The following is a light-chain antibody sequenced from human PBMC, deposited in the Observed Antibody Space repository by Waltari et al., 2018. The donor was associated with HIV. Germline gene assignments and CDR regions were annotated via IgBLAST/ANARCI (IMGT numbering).Light chain of an antibody. CDR1: SSDIGAYNY. J-gene: IGLJ2*01. V-gene: IGLV2-14*03. Sequence: QSALDQPASVSGSPGQSITIPCVGTSSDIGAYNYVSWYQHHPGKAPRLIISDVKTRPSGVSNRFSGSKSGNTASLTISGLRAEDEAYYYCTSYTSRTTPVAFGGGTMLTVL. CDR2: DVK. CDR3: TSYTSRTTPVA.